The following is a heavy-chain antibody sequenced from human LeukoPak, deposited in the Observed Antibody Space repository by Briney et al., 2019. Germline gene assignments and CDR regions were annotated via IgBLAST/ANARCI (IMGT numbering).Heavy chain of an antibody. J-gene: IGHJ5*02. CDR1: GFTFTNYW. D-gene: IGHD3-10*01. Sequence: GGSLRLSCAASGFTFTNYWMHWVRQVPGEGLVWVSRITPDGSSRSYADSVKGRFTISRDNSKNTVFLQIEFLRPEDTAVYYCVTAGASGTYGRFDPWGQGTLVTVSS. V-gene: IGHV3-74*01. CDR3: VTAGASGTYGRFDP. CDR2: ITPDGSSR.